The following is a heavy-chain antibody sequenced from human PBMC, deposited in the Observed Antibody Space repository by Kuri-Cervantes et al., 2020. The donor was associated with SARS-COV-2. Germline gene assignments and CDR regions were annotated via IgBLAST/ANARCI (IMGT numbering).Heavy chain of an antibody. V-gene: IGHV3-9*01. Sequence: SLKISCAASGFTLGDYAMRWVRQAPGKGLEWVSGISWDGAIIGHADSVKGRLTISRDNSKNTLYLQMSSLRAEDTAVYYCVKGYCSSTSCYNFDYWGQGTLVTVSS. CDR1: GFTLGDYA. CDR2: ISWDGAII. J-gene: IGHJ4*02. CDR3: VKGYCSSTSCYNFDY. D-gene: IGHD2-2*01.